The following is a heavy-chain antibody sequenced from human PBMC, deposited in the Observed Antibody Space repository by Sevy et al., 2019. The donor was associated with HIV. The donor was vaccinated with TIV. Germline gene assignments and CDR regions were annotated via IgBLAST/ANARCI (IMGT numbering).Heavy chain of an antibody. D-gene: IGHD2-2*02. J-gene: IGHJ4*02. CDR1: GFTFSSYA. CDR3: AREAVPAAIVDY. V-gene: IGHV3-30-3*01. Sequence: GGSLRLSCAASGFTFSSYAMHWVRQAPGKGLEWVAVISYDGSNKYYADSVKGRFTISRDNSKNTLYLQMNSLRAEDTAVYYCAREAVPAAIVDYWGQGTLVTVSS. CDR2: ISYDGSNK.